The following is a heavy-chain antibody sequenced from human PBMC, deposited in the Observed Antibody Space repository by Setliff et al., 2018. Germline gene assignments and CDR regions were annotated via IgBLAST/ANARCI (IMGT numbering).Heavy chain of an antibody. J-gene: IGHJ4*02. V-gene: IGHV1-2*04. CDR1: GYTFTGYY. Sequence: ASVKVSCKASGYTFTGYYMHWVRQAPGQGLEWMGWINPNSGGTNYAQKLQGWVTMTRDTSISTAYMELSRLRSDDTAVYYCARGRDFWSGYLVYWGQGTLVTVSS. CDR2: INPNSGGT. D-gene: IGHD3-3*01. CDR3: ARGRDFWSGYLVY.